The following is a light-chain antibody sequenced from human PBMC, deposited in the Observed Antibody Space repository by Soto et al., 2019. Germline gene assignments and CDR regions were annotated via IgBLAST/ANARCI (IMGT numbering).Light chain of an antibody. J-gene: IGLJ2*01. V-gene: IGLV4-69*01. Sequence: QLVLTQSPSASASLGASVKLTCTLTSGPSTYAIAWHQQQPEKGPRYLMKLNSDGSHTKGDGIPDRFSGSSSGAERYLTISSLQSEDEADYYCQTWGTAVVFGGGTQLTVL. CDR1: SGPSTYA. CDR3: QTWGTAVV. CDR2: LNSDGSH.